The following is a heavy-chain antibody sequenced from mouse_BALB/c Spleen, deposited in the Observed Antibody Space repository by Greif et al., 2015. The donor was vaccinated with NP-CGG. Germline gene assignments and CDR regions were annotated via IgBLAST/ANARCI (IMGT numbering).Heavy chain of an antibody. J-gene: IGHJ4*01. CDR1: GFTFSSFG. Sequence: EVKLVESGGGLVQPGGSRKLSCAASGFTFSSFGMHWVRQAPEKGLEWVAYISSGSSTIYYADTVKGRFTISRDNPKNTLFLQMTSLRSEDTAMYYCARSGIYYYYAMDYWGQGTSVTVSS. CDR3: ARSGIYYYYAMDY. D-gene: IGHD1-1*01. V-gene: IGHV5-17*02. CDR2: ISSGSSTI.